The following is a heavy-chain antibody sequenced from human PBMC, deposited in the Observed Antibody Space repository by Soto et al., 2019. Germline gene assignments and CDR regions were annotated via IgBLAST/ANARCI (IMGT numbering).Heavy chain of an antibody. J-gene: IGHJ2*01. CDR3: AKDRSGSSGWYIGYFDI. V-gene: IGHV3-23*01. Sequence: EVQLLESGGGLVQPGGSLRLSCAASGFTFSSYAMTWVRQAPGKGLEWVSAISASGDSTYFADSVKGRFTISRDNSKNTLYLQMSSLRAEDTGVYYCAKDRSGSSGWYIGYFDIWGRGTLVTVSS. CDR2: ISASGDST. CDR1: GFTFSSYA. D-gene: IGHD6-19*01.